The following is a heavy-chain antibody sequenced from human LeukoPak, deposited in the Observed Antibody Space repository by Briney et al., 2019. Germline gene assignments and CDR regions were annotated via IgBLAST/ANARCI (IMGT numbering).Heavy chain of an antibody. CDR1: GFTFSSYS. V-gene: IGHV3-21*01. CDR2: ISSSSSNI. Sequence: GGSLRLSCAASGFTFSSYSMNWVRQAPGKGLEWVSSISSSSSNIYYADSVKGRFTISRDNAKNSLYLQMNSLRAEDTAVYYCARDGRLRYFDWLLDYYYGMDVWGQGTTVTVSS. D-gene: IGHD3-9*01. J-gene: IGHJ6*02. CDR3: ARDGRLRYFDWLLDYYYGMDV.